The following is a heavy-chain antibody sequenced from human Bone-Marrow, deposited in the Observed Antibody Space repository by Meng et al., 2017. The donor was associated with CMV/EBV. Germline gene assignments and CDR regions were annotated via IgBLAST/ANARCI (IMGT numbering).Heavy chain of an antibody. CDR2: IRYDGSNK. J-gene: IGHJ4*02. CDR1: GFTFDDYG. CDR3: AKDKGVYCSSTSCSDLDY. Sequence: GALRLSCAASGFTFDDYGMHWVRQAPGKGLEWVAFIRYDGSNKYYADSVKGRFTISRDNSKNTLYLQMNSLRAEDTAVYYCAKDKGVYCSSTSCSDLDYWGKGTLVTVSS. D-gene: IGHD2-2*01. V-gene: IGHV3-30*02.